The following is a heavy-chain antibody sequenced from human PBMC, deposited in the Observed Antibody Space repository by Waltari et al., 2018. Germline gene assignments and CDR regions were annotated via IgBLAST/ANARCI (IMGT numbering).Heavy chain of an antibody. V-gene: IGHV3-74*01. CDR1: GFTFSSYL. CDR2: INRGGGGT. J-gene: IGHJ4*02. D-gene: IGHD1-20*01. Sequence: EVQLVESGGGLVQPGESLRLSCTASGFTFSSYLMHWVRQAPGKGLVWVDVINRGGGGTTYRESGKGGFTMSRDKDKNTLDRQMNSLRAEDTAVYYCAREINWNDGGRFFDSWGQGTLVTVSS. CDR3: AREINWNDGGRFFDS.